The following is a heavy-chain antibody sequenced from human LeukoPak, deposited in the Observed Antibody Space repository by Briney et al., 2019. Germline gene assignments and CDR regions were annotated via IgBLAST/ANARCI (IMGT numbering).Heavy chain of an antibody. V-gene: IGHV4-4*02. Sequence: SETLSLTCAGSGGSISSSNWWSWVRQPPGKGLEWIGEIYHSGSTNYNPSLKSRVTISVDKSKNQLSLNLSSVTAADTAVYYCAREIRYYYDSGSYSRYVLGYWGQGTLVTVSS. CDR3: AREIRYYYDSGSYSRYVLGY. J-gene: IGHJ4*02. CDR1: GGSISSSNW. D-gene: IGHD3-10*01. CDR2: IYHSGST.